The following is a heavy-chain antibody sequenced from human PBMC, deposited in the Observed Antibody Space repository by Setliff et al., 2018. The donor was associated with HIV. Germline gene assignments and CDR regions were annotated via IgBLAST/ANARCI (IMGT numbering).Heavy chain of an antibody. CDR1: GGSIGSSSYY. J-gene: IGHJ3*01. D-gene: IGHD3-22*01. V-gene: IGHV4-39*01. Sequence: SSETLSLTCSVSGGSIGSSSYYWGWIRQPPGKGLEWIGSIYYSGSTYYNPSLKSRATISVDTSKNQFSLKLSSVTAADTAVYYCARHPNSYDSSSYLLSAFGVWGQGPMVTVSS. CDR3: ARHPNSYDSSSYLLSAFGV. CDR2: IYYSGST.